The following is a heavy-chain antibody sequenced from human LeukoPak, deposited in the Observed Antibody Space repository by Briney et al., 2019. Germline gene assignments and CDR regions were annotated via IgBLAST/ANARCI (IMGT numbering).Heavy chain of an antibody. D-gene: IGHD6-13*01. CDR1: GYTFTGYY. Sequence: ASVKVSCKASGYTFTGYYKHWVRQAPGQGLEWMGWINPNSGGTDSAQKFQGRVTMTRDTSISTAYMELSRLRFDDTAVYYCARLAAGTRIVLDPWGQGTLVTVSS. J-gene: IGHJ5*02. CDR3: ARLAAGTRIVLDP. V-gene: IGHV1-2*02. CDR2: INPNSGGT.